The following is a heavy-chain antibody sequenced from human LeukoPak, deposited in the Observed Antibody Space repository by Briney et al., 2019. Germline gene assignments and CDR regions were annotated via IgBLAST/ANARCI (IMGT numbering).Heavy chain of an antibody. V-gene: IGHV3-7*04. CDR2: IKQDGSEK. D-gene: IGHD5-24*01. CDR3: ARDERFQH. Sequence: PGGSLRLSCAASRFTFSSYWMSWVRQAPGKGLEWVANIKQDGSEKYYVDSVKGRFTISRDNAKNSLYLQMNSLRVEDTAVYYCARDERFQHWGQGTLVTVSS. J-gene: IGHJ1*01. CDR1: RFTFSSYW.